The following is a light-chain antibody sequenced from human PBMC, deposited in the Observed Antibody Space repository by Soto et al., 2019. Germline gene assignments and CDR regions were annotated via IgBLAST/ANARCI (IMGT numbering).Light chain of an antibody. CDR3: QQYGISREQYT. CDR2: GAS. Sequence: EMVLTQSPGTLSLSPGERATLSCRASQSVSSSYLAWYQQKPGQAPRLLIYGASSRATGIPDRFSGSGSGTDFTLTISRLEPEDFAVYYCQQYGISREQYTFGQGTKLEIK. V-gene: IGKV3-20*01. J-gene: IGKJ2*01. CDR1: QSVSSSY.